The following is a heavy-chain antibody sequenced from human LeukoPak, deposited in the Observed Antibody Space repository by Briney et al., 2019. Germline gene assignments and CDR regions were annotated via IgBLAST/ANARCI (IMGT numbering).Heavy chain of an antibody. J-gene: IGHJ6*02. Sequence: SETLSLTCAASGGSFSGYYWSWIRQPPGKGLDLIGEMNHSGSTNYNPSFKSRVTISVDTSKNQFSLKLSSVTAADTAVYYCARVSSSFRSYYYYGMDVWGQGTTVTVSS. D-gene: IGHD6-13*01. CDR3: ARVSSSFRSYYYYGMDV. CDR2: MNHSGST. V-gene: IGHV4-34*01. CDR1: GGSFSGYY.